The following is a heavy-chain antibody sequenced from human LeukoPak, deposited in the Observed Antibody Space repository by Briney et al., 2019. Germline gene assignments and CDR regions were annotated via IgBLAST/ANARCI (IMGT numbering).Heavy chain of an antibody. CDR3: AVTIDCSSTSCYAGYYYMDV. Sequence: SETLSLTCTVSGGSISSGSYYWSWIRQPAGKGLEWIGRIYTSGSTNYNPSLKGRVTISVDTSKNQFSLKLSSVTAADTAVYYCAVTIDCSSTSCYAGYYYMDVWGKGTTVTVSS. CDR2: IYTSGST. V-gene: IGHV4-61*02. J-gene: IGHJ6*03. CDR1: GGSISSGSYY. D-gene: IGHD2-2*01.